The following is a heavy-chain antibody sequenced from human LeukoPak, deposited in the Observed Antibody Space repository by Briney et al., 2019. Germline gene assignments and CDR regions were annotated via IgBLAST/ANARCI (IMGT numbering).Heavy chain of an antibody. D-gene: IGHD6-6*01. V-gene: IGHV3-7*03. CDR1: GFTFSSYW. Sequence: HTGGSLRLSCAASGFTFSSYWMSWVRQAPGKGLEWVANIKQDGSEKYYVDSVKGRFTISRDNSKNTLYLQMNSLRAEDTAVYYCSSSSGFDYWGQGTLVTVSS. CDR3: SSSSGFDY. J-gene: IGHJ4*02. CDR2: IKQDGSEK.